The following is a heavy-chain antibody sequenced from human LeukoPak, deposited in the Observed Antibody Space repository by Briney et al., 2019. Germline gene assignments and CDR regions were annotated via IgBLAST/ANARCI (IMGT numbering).Heavy chain of an antibody. CDR1: GLTFSNYA. Sequence: GGSLRLSCAASGLTFSNYAMLWVRQAPGKGLEWISSTTSTGTVTFYADSVRGRFTISRDNPKDTLYLQMNSLRAEDTAVYYCAKERCSHGCVGYDSWGQGTLVVVSS. D-gene: IGHD5-18*01. CDR3: AKERCSHGCVGYDS. CDR2: TTSTGTVT. J-gene: IGHJ4*02. V-gene: IGHV3-23*01.